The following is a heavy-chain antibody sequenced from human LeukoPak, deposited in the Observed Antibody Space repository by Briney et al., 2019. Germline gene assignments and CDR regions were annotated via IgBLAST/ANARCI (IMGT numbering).Heavy chain of an antibody. CDR2: ISYDGSNK. V-gene: IGHV3-30*04. J-gene: IGHJ4*02. D-gene: IGHD3-10*01. Sequence: GGSLRLSCAASGFTFSSYAMHWVRQAPGKGLEWVAVISYDGSNKYYADSVKGRFTISRDNSKNTLYLQMNSLRAEDTAVYYCARSVSMVRGVIPPDYWGQGTLVTVSS. CDR3: ARSVSMVRGVIPPDY. CDR1: GFTFSSYA.